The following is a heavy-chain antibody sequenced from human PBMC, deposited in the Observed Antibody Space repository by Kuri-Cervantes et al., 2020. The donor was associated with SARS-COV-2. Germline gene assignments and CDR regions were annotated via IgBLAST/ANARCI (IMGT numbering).Heavy chain of an antibody. CDR1: GDSMNNGNW. J-gene: IGHJ4*02. Sequence: GSLRLSCDVSGDSMNNGNWWTWVRQTPGKGLEWIGEIYHNGNTNYNPSLKSRVTISVDESKNQFSLKLNSVTAADTAVYYCASLLLWQLFAHWGQGILVTVSS. V-gene: IGHV4-4*02. CDR2: IYHNGNT. D-gene: IGHD3-16*01. CDR3: ASLLLWQLFAH.